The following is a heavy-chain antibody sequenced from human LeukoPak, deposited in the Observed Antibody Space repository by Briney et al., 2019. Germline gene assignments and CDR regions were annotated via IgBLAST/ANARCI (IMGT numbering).Heavy chain of an antibody. CDR1: GYTFTGYH. J-gene: IGHJ4*02. D-gene: IGHD2-2*01. CDR3: ARDYCSSTSCLFDY. Sequence: ASVKVSCRASGYTFTGYHIHWVRQAPGQGLEWMGRINPNSGDTNYAQNLQGRVTMTRDTSINTAYMELSRLRPDDTAVYYCARDYCSSTSCLFDYWGQGTLVTVSS. V-gene: IGHV1-2*06. CDR2: INPNSGDT.